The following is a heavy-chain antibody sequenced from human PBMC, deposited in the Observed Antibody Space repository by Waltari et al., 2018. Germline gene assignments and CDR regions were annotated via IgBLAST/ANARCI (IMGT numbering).Heavy chain of an antibody. V-gene: IGHV4-34*01. J-gene: IGHJ3*02. CDR2: INHSGST. Sequence: QVQLQQWGAGLLKPSATLSLTCAVYGGSFSVYSWSWIRQPPGKGLEWIGEINHSGSTNYNPSLKSRVTISVDTAKNQFSLKLSSVTAADTAVYYCARGLLKRVVTAGKNAFDIWGQGTMVTVSS. CDR3: ARGLLKRVVTAGKNAFDI. CDR1: GGSFSVYS. D-gene: IGHD2-21*02.